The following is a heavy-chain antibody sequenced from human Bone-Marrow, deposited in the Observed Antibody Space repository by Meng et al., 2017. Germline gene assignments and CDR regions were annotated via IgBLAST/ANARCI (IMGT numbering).Heavy chain of an antibody. D-gene: IGHD4-17*01. J-gene: IGHJ5*02. CDR1: GGSISSYY. V-gene: IGHV4-59*01. CDR2: IYYSGST. Sequence: SETLSLTCTVSGGSISSYYWSWIRQPPGKGLEWIGYIYYSGSTNYNPSLKSRVTISVDTSKNQFTLKLSSVTAADTAVYYCARSLDYVDYISWFDPWGQGTLVTVSS. CDR3: ARSLDYVDYISWFDP.